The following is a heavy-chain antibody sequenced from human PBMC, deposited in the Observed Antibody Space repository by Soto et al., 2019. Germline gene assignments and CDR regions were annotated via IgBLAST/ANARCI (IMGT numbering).Heavy chain of an antibody. Sequence: EVQLLESGGGLVQPGGSLRLSCAASGFTFSSYAMSWVRQAPGKGLEWVSAISGSGGSTYYADSVKGRFTISRDNSKNTLYLQMNSLRAEDTAVYYCALGGRVVMTAIPIDYWGQGTLVTVSS. CDR3: ALGGRVVMTAIPIDY. CDR1: GFTFSSYA. D-gene: IGHD2-21*02. V-gene: IGHV3-23*01. J-gene: IGHJ4*02. CDR2: ISGSGGST.